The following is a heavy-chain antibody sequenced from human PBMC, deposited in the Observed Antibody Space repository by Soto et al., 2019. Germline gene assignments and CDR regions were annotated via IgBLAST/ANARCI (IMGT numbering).Heavy chain of an antibody. V-gene: IGHV3-23*01. CDR1: GFTFSSYA. CDR2: ISGSGGST. Sequence: GGSLRLSCAASGFTFSSYAMSWVRQAPGKGLEWVSAISGSGGSTYYADSVKGRFTISRDNSKNTLYLQMNSLRAEDTAVYYCAKCHTRSYKFAVAGTGGMDVWGQGTTVTVSS. D-gene: IGHD6-19*01. CDR3: AKCHTRSYKFAVAGTGGMDV. J-gene: IGHJ6*02.